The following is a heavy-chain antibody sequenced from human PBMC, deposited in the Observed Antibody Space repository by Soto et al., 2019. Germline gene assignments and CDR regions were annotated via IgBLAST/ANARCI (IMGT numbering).Heavy chain of an antibody. Sequence: ASVKVSCKASGYTFTGYYMHWVRQAPGQGLEWMGWINPNSGGTSYAQKFQGRVTMTRDTSISTAYMELSRVRSDDTAVYFCARVFRDGYALAYRGQGTLVTVSS. CDR3: ARVFRDGYALAY. J-gene: IGHJ4*02. V-gene: IGHV1-2*02. D-gene: IGHD5-12*01. CDR1: GYTFTGYY. CDR2: INPNSGGT.